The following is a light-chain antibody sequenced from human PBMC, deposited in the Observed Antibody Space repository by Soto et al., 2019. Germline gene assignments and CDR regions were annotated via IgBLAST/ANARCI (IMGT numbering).Light chain of an antibody. CDR2: DVS. CDR1: SSDVGNYNL. Sequence: QSALTQPASVSGSPGQSITISCTGTSSDVGNYNLVSWYQQQPGKAPKLMIYDVSKRPSGVSNRFSGSKSGKTASLTISGLQAEDGADYYCCSYAGSSTWVFGGGTKLTVL. V-gene: IGLV2-23*02. CDR3: CSYAGSSTWV. J-gene: IGLJ3*02.